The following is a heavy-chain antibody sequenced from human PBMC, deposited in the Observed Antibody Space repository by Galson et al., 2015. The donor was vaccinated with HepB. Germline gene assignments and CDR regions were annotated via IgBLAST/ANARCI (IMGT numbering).Heavy chain of an antibody. CDR1: GYSFTHYY. CDR3: ARRGDWNYDY. V-gene: IGHV5-51*03. J-gene: IGHJ4*02. D-gene: IGHD1-7*01. CDR2: IFPGDSAT. Sequence: QSGAEVKKPGESLKISCKVSGYSFTHYYIGWVRQTPGKGLAWMGIIFPGDSATMYSPSFQGQVTISADKSISTAYLQWSSLKASDTAIYFWARRGDWNYDYWGQGTLITVSS.